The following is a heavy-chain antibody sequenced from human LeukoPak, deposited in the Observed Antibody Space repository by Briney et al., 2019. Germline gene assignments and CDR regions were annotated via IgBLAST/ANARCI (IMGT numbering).Heavy chain of an antibody. J-gene: IGHJ6*02. CDR1: GFTFSSYA. Sequence: PGGSLRLSCAASGFTFSSYAMHWVRQAPGKGLEWVAVISYDGSNKYYADSVKGRFTISRDNSKNTLYLQMNSLRAEDTAVYYCASYRRESLYGMDVWGQGTTVTVSS. D-gene: IGHD3-10*01. CDR3: ASYRRESLYGMDV. CDR2: ISYDGSNK. V-gene: IGHV3-30-3*01.